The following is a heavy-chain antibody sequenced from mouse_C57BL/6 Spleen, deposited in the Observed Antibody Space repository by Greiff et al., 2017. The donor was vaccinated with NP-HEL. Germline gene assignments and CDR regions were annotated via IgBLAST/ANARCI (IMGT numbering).Heavy chain of an antibody. CDR2: IYPRSGNT. CDR1: GYTFTSYG. CDR3: ARWDDGYPYYAMDY. D-gene: IGHD2-3*01. Sequence: VQLQQSGAELARPGASVKLSCKASGYTFTSYGISWVKQRTGQGLEWIGEIYPRSGNTYYNEKFKGKATLTADISSSTAYMELRSLTSEDSAVYFCARWDDGYPYYAMDYWGQGTSVTVSS. J-gene: IGHJ4*01. V-gene: IGHV1-81*01.